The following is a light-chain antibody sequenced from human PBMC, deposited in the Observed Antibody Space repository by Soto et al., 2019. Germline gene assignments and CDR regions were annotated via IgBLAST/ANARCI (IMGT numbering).Light chain of an antibody. CDR1: SNDVGGYYY. CDR3: SSYTTTNSLL. Sequence: QSVLTQPASVSGSPGQSITISCTGTSNDVGGYYYVSWYQQSPGKAPKLMIYEVSNRPSGVSSRFSGSKSGNTATLTISGLQAEDEADYFCSSYTTTNSLLFGGGTKVTVL. V-gene: IGLV2-14*01. J-gene: IGLJ3*02. CDR2: EVS.